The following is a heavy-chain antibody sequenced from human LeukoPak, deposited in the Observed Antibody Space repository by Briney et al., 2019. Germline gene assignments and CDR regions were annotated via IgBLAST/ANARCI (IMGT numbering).Heavy chain of an antibody. J-gene: IGHJ5*02. CDR2: ISAYNGNT. CDR1: GYTFTSYG. Sequence: ASVKVSCKASGYTFTSYGISWVRQAPGQGLEWMGWISAYNGNTNYAQKFQGRVIMTTETSTTTAYMELRSLRSDDTAMYYCACGADWFDPWGQGTLVTVSS. D-gene: IGHD3-10*01. V-gene: IGHV1-18*01. CDR3: ACGADWFDP.